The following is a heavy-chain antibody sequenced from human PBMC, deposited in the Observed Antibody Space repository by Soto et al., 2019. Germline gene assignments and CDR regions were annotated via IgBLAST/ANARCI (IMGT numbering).Heavy chain of an antibody. V-gene: IGHV2-5*02. J-gene: IGHJ4*02. D-gene: IGHD5-18*01. CDR3: VHREVGETAMTFDY. CDR2: IYWDDDK. Sequence: SGPTLVNPTQTLTLTCTFSGFSLSTSGVGVGWIRQTPGKALEWLALIYWDDDKRYSPSLRSRLTITKDTSKKQVVLTMTNMDPVDTATYYCVHREVGETAMTFDYWGQGTRGTVSS. CDR1: GFSLSTSGVG.